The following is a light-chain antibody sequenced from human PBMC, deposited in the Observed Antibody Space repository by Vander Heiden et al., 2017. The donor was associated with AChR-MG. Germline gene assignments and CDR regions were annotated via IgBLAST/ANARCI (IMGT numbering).Light chain of an antibody. CDR2: EVS. V-gene: IGLV2-8*01. CDR3: SAYAGSNNWV. CDR1: SSDVGGYNY. Sequence: QSALTHPPSASGSPGQSVPISCTGTSSDVGGYNYVAWYQQHPGKAPKVMIYEVSKRPSGVPDRFSASKSGNTASLTVSGLQAEDEADYYCSAYAGSNNWVFGGGTKLTVL. J-gene: IGLJ3*02.